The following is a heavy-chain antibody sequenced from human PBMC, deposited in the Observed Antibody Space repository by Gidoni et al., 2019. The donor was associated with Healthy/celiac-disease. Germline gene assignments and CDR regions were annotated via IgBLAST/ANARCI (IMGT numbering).Heavy chain of an antibody. Sequence: QVQLVESGGGVVQPGRSLRLSCAAYGFTFSSYAMHWVRQAPGKGLEWVAVISYDGSNKYYADSVKGRFTISRDNSKNTLYLQMNSLRAEDTAVYYCARERRAYYDILTGYHIYYYYYGMDVWGQGTTVTVSS. CDR2: ISYDGSNK. CDR1: GFTFSSYA. CDR3: ARERRAYYDILTGYHIYYYYYGMDV. J-gene: IGHJ6*02. V-gene: IGHV3-30-3*01. D-gene: IGHD3-9*01.